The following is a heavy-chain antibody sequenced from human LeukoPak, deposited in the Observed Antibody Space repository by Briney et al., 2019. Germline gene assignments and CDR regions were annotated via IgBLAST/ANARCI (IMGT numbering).Heavy chain of an antibody. CDR2: ISYDGSNK. V-gene: IGHV3-30-3*02. Sequence: GGSLRLSCAASGFTFSSYAMHWVRQAPGKGLEWVAVISYDGSNKYYADSVKGRFTISRDNSKNTLYLQMNSLRAEDTAVYYCAKRYYDYVWGSYKDSFDYWGQGTLVTVSS. J-gene: IGHJ4*02. D-gene: IGHD3-16*01. CDR3: AKRYYDYVWGSYKDSFDY. CDR1: GFTFSSYA.